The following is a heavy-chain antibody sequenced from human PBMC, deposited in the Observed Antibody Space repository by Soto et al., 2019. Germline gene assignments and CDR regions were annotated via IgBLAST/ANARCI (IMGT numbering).Heavy chain of an antibody. J-gene: IGHJ5*02. CDR1: GGSISSYY. D-gene: IGHD3-10*01. CDR3: ARGGARSKWLDP. V-gene: IGHV4-59*01. Sequence: SETLSLTCTVSGGSISSYYWSWIRQPPGKGLEWIGYIYYSGTTNYNPSLKSRVTILVDTSKNQFSLQLTSVTAADTAVYYCARGGARSKWLDPWGQGTLVTVSS. CDR2: IYYSGTT.